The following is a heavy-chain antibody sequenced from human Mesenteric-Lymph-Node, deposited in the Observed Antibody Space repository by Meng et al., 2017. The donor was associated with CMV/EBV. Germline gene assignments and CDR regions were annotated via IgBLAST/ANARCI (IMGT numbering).Heavy chain of an antibody. CDR2: ISSSSSYI. CDR3: AREIQGMLSNWFAP. D-gene: IGHD3-10*01. V-gene: IGHV3-21*01. CDR1: GFTFSSYS. J-gene: IGHJ5*02. Sequence: GGSLRLSCAASGFTFSSYSMNWVRQAPGKGLEWVSSISSSSSYIYYADSVKGRFTISRDNAKNSLYLQMNSLRADDTAVYYCAREIQGMLSNWFAPWGQGTQVTVSS.